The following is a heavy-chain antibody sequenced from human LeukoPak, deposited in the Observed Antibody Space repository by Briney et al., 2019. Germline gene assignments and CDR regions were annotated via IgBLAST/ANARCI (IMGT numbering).Heavy chain of an antibody. Sequence: GGSLRLSCTASGLIFSTYAMSWVRQAPGKGLEWVSTISGSADRTYYADSAKGRFTISRDNSKNTLSLQMNSLRAEDAAVYYCAGSSASRGYNYGRFDCWGQGTLVTVSS. CDR1: GLIFSTYA. J-gene: IGHJ4*02. CDR2: ISGSADRT. CDR3: AGSSASRGYNYGRFDC. V-gene: IGHV3-23*01. D-gene: IGHD5-18*01.